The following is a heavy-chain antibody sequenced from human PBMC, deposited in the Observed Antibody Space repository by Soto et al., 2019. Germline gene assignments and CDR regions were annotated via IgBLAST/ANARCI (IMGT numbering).Heavy chain of an antibody. CDR1: GGSVSSGSYY. CDR2: IYYSGST. D-gene: IGHD3-9*01. J-gene: IGHJ6*02. Sequence: ETLSLTCTVSGGSVSSGSYYWSWIRQPPGKGLEWIGYIYYSGSTNYNPSLKSRVTISVDASKNQFSLKLSSVTAADTAVYYCARDSVESYYDILTGYGYYYYGMDVWGQGTTVTVSS. CDR3: ARDSVESYYDILTGYGYYYYGMDV. V-gene: IGHV4-61*01.